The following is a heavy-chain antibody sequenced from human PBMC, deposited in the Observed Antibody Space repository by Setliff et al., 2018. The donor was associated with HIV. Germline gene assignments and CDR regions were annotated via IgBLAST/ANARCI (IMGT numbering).Heavy chain of an antibody. CDR2: ISGSGGST. J-gene: IGHJ4*02. CDR3: ARVRLYSSALDY. Sequence: GGSLRLSCAASGFSLRTYAMSWVRQAPGKGLEWVSVISGSGGSTYYADSVKGRVTLSRDNSKNTLYLQMNSLRPEDTAVFYCARVRLYSSALDYWGQGTLVTVSS. V-gene: IGHV3-23*01. CDR1: GFSLRTYA. D-gene: IGHD3-22*01.